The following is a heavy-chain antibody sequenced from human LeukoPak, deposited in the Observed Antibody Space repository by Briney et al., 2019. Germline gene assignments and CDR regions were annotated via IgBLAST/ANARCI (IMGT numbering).Heavy chain of an antibody. V-gene: IGHV3-21*01. D-gene: IGHD3-10*01. J-gene: IGHJ4*02. Sequence: GGSLRLSCAASGFTFSSYNTNWVRQAPGKGLEWVSSITSSGSYIFYADSVKGRFTISRDNAKNSLYLQMNSLGAEDTAIYYCARYSGTYRDYWGQGTLVTVSS. CDR1: GFTFSSYN. CDR3: ARYSGTYRDY. CDR2: ITSSGSYI.